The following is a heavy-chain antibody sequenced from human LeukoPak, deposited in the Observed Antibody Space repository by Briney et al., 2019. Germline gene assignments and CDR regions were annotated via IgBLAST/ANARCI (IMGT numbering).Heavy chain of an antibody. V-gene: IGHV3-7*01. J-gene: IGHJ4*02. CDR1: GFTFSSHW. D-gene: IGHD3-9*01. CDR3: ATHGYSELRYFDWSTNE. Sequence: GGSLRLSCVVSGFTFSSHWMSWVRQAPGKGLEWVANIKEDGSEKYYVDSVKGRFTISRDNAKKSLYLQMDCLRAEDTAVYYCATHGYSELRYFDWSTNEWGQGTLVTVSS. CDR2: IKEDGSEK.